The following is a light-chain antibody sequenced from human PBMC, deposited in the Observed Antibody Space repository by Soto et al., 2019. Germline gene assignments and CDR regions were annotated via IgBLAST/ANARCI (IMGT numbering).Light chain of an antibody. J-gene: IGLJ2*01. Sequence: QSLLTQPPSASGTPGQTVTISCSGSSSNIGSNYVCWYQHLPGTAPKLLIHIDNHRPSGVPDRFSGSKSGTSASLAISGLRSEDEGHYYCAAWDDRLSGPVFGGGTKVTVL. CDR3: AAWDDRLSGPV. CDR1: SSNIGSNY. CDR2: IDN. V-gene: IGLV1-47*02.